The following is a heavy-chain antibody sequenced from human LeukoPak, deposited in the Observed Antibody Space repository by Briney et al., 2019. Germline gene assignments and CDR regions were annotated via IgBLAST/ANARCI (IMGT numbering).Heavy chain of an antibody. D-gene: IGHD5-24*01. CDR2: IYYSGST. J-gene: IGHJ4*02. V-gene: IGHV4-39*01. Sequence: PSETLSLTGTVSGGSISSSSYCWGWIRQPPGKGLEWIGSIYYSGSTYYNPSLKSRVTISVDTSKNQFSLKLSSVTAADTAVYYCARHYFPHIRRDGYNDYWGQGTLVTVSS. CDR3: ARHYFPHIRRDGYNDY. CDR1: GGSISSSSYC.